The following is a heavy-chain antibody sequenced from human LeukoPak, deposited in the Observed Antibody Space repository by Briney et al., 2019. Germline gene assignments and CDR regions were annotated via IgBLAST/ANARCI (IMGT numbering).Heavy chain of an antibody. CDR1: GFTFYDYA. J-gene: IGHJ4*02. D-gene: IGHD1-26*01. V-gene: IGHV3-9*01. CDR2: LSWNSGRT. CDR3: AKDPNPSGSDGIFDY. Sequence: GESLRLSCAASGFTFYDYAMHWLRPAPGKALVGVSGLSWNSGRTGYADSVKGRFTISRDNARNSLYLQMNSLRAEDTALYYCAKDPNPSGSDGIFDYWGQGTLVTVSS.